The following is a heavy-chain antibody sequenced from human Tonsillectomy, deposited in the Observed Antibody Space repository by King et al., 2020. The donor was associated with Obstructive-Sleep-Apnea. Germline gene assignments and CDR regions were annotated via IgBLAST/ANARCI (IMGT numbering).Heavy chain of an antibody. Sequence: VQLVESGGGVVQPGRSLRLSCAASGFTFSSYAMHWVRQAPGKGLEWVAVTSYDGSNEYYADSVKGRVTISRDNSKNTLYLQMTSLSVEDTAVYFCAGGRNDLVVLPAAIDYWGQGTLVTVSS. D-gene: IGHD2-2*01. V-gene: IGHV3-30-3*01. J-gene: IGHJ4*02. CDR1: GFTFSSYA. CDR3: AGGRNDLVVLPAAIDY. CDR2: TSYDGSNE.